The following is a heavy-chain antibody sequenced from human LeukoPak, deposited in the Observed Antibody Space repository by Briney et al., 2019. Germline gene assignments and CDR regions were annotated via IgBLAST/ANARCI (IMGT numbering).Heavy chain of an antibody. V-gene: IGHV1-18*01. CDR1: GYTFTSYG. J-gene: IGHJ3*02. CDR2: ISAYNGDK. D-gene: IGHD3-22*01. Sequence: GASVKVSCKASGYTFTSYGISWVRQAPGQGLEWMGWISAYNGDKNYAQNFQGRVTMTTDTSTRTAYMELRSLSSDDTAVYYCARASASRTNSNSFYFETTKKNAFDIWGQGTMVTVSS. CDR3: ARASASRTNSNSFYFETTKKNAFDI.